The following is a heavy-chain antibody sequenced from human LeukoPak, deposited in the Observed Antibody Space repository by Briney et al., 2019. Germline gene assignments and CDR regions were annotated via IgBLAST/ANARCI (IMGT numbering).Heavy chain of an antibody. CDR1: GYTFTNYG. Sequence: ASVKVSCKASGYTFTNYGISWVRQAPGQGREWVGWISAYNENTNYVQKFQDRVTMTIDTSTSTAYMELRSLRSDDTAVYYCARVGRTIVATMAYWGQGTLVTVSS. CDR3: ARVGRTIVATMAY. CDR2: ISAYNENT. J-gene: IGHJ4*02. D-gene: IGHD5-12*01. V-gene: IGHV1-18*01.